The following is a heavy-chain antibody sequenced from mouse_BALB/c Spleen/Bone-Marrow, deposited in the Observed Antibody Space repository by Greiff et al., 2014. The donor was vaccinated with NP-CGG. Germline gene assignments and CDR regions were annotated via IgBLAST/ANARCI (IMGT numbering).Heavy chain of an antibody. CDR1: GFSLTSYG. Sequence: QVHVKQSGPGLVQPSQSLSITCTVSGFSLTSYGVHWVRQSPGRGLEWLGVIWSGGSTDYNAAFISRLSISKDNSKSQVFFKMNSLQANDTAIYYCARNLLLRPAMDYWGQRTPLTVSS. V-gene: IGHV2-2*02. CDR3: ARNLLLRPAMDY. D-gene: IGHD2-4*01. CDR2: IWSGGST. J-gene: IGHJ4*01.